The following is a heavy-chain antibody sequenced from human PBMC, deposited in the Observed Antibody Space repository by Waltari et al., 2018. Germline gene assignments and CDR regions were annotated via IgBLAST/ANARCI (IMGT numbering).Heavy chain of an antibody. CDR2: LSYDGGNK. Sequence: QVQLVESGGGVVQSGRSLRLSCAASGFSFRSYSMHWVRQAPGKGLEWVILLSYDGGNKNSVASVTGRFVVSRDNSKNTLYLQMNNLRPDDTAMYFCAREGQSGYDNFDFWGQGTQVTVSS. J-gene: IGHJ4*02. V-gene: IGHV3-30*09. D-gene: IGHD5-12*01. CDR1: GFSFRSYS. CDR3: AREGQSGYDNFDF.